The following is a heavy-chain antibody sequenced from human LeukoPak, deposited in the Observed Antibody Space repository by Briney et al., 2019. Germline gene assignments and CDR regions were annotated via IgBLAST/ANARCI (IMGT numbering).Heavy chain of an antibody. CDR3: ATSSIRGALFDY. J-gene: IGHJ4*02. V-gene: IGHV3-43D*03. D-gene: IGHD1-26*01. Sequence: GGSLRLSCAASGFTFDGYAMHWVRQAPGKGLEWVSLIGWDSDTFYYADSVEGRFTISRDNSKNSLYLEMNSLRGEDTALYYCATSSIRGALFDYWGQGTLVTVSS. CDR2: IGWDSDTF. CDR1: GFTFDGYA.